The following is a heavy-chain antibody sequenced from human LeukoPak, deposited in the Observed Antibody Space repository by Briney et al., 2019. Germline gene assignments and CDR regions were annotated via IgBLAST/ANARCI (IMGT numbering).Heavy chain of an antibody. Sequence: ASVKVSCKASGGTFSSYAISWVRQAPGQGLEWMGWINPNSGGTNYAQKFQGRVTMTRDTSISTAYMELSRLRSDDTAVYYCARDRVRVTMVRGVIQAFDYWGQGTLVTVSS. D-gene: IGHD3-10*01. CDR1: GGTFSSYA. V-gene: IGHV1-2*02. J-gene: IGHJ4*02. CDR3: ARDRVRVTMVRGVIQAFDY. CDR2: INPNSGGT.